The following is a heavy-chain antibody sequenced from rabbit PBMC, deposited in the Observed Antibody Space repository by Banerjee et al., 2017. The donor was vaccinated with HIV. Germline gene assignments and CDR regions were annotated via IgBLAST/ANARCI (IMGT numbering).Heavy chain of an antibody. V-gene: IGHV1S40*01. J-gene: IGHJ4*01. D-gene: IGHD7-1*01. CDR2: IYTANSVST. Sequence: QSLEESGGDLVKPGASLTLTCTASGFSFSSSYWICWVRQAPGKGLEWIGCIYTANSVSTYYASWAKGRFTISKTSSTTVTLQMTSLTAADTATYFCARFYGDSNGDYNLWGPGTLVTVS. CDR1: GFSFSSSYW. CDR3: ARFYGDSNGDYNL.